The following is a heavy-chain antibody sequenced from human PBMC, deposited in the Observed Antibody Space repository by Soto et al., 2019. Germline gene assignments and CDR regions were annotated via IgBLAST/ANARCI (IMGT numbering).Heavy chain of an antibody. CDR3: VKDLPNGSVDH. V-gene: IGHV3-9*01. Sequence: EVQLVESGGDLVQPGRSLRLSCAASGFNFADFVMHWVRRAPGKGLEYVSGIWTDSSRRAYAGSVKGRFIISRDNAKNALYLQMNSLRTDDTAFYHCVKDLPNGSVDHWVQGTLVTVSS. CDR2: IWTDSSRR. D-gene: IGHD2-8*01. CDR1: GFNFADFV. J-gene: IGHJ4*02.